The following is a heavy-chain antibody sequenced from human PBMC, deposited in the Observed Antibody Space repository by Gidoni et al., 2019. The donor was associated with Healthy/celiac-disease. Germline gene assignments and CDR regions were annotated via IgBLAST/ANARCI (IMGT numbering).Heavy chain of an antibody. D-gene: IGHD6-19*01. CDR1: GGSFSGYY. Sequence: QVQLQQWGAGLLKPSETLSLTCAVYGGSFSGYYWSWIRQPPGKGLEWIGESNHSGSTNYNPSLKSRVTISVDTSKNQFSLKLSSVTAADTAVYYCARGPGIAVAGGGGWFDPWGQGTLVTVSS. CDR2: SNHSGST. V-gene: IGHV4-34*01. J-gene: IGHJ5*02. CDR3: ARGPGIAVAGGGGWFDP.